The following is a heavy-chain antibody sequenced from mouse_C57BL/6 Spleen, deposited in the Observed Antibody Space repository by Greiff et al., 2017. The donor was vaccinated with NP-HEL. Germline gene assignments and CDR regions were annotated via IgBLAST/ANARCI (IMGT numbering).Heavy chain of an antibody. CDR3: ASPITTVAFDY. Sequence: VQLQQSGPELVKPGASVKMSCKASGYTFNDYNMHWVKQSHGKSLEWIGYINPNNGGTSYNQKFKGKATLTVNKSSSTAYMELRSLTSEDSAVYYCASPITTVAFDYWGQGTTLTVSS. J-gene: IGHJ2*01. D-gene: IGHD1-1*01. CDR1: GYTFNDYN. CDR2: INPNNGGT. V-gene: IGHV1-22*01.